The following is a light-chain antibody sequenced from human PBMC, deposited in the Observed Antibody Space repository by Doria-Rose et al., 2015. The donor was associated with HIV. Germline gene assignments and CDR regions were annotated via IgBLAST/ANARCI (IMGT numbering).Light chain of an antibody. Sequence: DIQMTQSPSTLSTSVGDRVTISCRASQIISNWLAWYQQKPGKAPKLLIYKASSLESGVPSRFSGSGSGTDFTLTISSLQPDDFATYFCQQYNTYPWTFSQGTKVEIK. CDR3: QQYNTYPWT. J-gene: IGKJ1*01. V-gene: IGKV1-5*03. CDR2: KAS. CDR1: QIISNW.